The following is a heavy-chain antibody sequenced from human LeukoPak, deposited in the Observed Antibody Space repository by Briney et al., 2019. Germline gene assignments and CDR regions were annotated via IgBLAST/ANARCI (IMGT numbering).Heavy chain of an antibody. D-gene: IGHD5-24*01. CDR1: GFPFSSYW. CDR3: TRVGYIDEGIDY. CDR2: IKQDGSKK. J-gene: IGHJ4*02. Sequence: TGGSLRLSCVASGFPFSSYWMTWVRQAPGKGLEWVANIKQDGSKKSYVDSVKGRFTISRGNAKNSLYLQMNCLRAEDTAIYYCTRVGYIDEGIDYWGQGTLVTVSS. V-gene: IGHV3-7*04.